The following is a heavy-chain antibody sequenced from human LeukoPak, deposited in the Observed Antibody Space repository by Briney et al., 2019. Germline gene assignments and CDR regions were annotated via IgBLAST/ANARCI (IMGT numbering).Heavy chain of an antibody. CDR1: GFTFSDHY. Sequence: GGSLRLSCAASGFTFSDHYVDWVRQAPGKGLEWVGRSRNKANSYTTLYAASGKGRFTISRDDTNNSVYLKMSRLKTEATAVYYCTRDLIMPTVGYWGQGTLVTVSS. D-gene: IGHD4-17*01. V-gene: IGHV3-72*01. J-gene: IGHJ4*02. CDR3: TRDLIMPTVGY. CDR2: SRNKANSYTT.